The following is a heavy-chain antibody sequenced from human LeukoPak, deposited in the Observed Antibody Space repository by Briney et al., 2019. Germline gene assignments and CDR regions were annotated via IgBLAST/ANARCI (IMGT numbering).Heavy chain of an antibody. J-gene: IGHJ4*02. V-gene: IGHV3-21*01. CDR2: ISSSSSYI. Sequence: GGSLRLSCAASGFTFSSYSMNWVRQAPGKGLEWVSSISSSSSYIYYADSVKGRFTISRDNAKNSLYLQMNSLRAEDTAVYYCARASYYYDSSGYRGYYFDYWGQGTLVTVSS. D-gene: IGHD3-22*01. CDR1: GFTFSSYS. CDR3: ARASYYYDSSGYRGYYFDY.